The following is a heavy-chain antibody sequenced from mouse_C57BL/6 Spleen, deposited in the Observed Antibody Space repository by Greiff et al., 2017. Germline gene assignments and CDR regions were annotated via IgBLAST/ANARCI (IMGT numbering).Heavy chain of an antibody. J-gene: IGHJ2*01. CDR1: GFNIKDDY. D-gene: IGHD3-1*01. V-gene: IGHV14-4*01. CDR2: IDPENGDT. Sequence: VQLQQSGAELVRPGASVKLSCTASGFNIKDDYMHWVKQRPEQGLEWIGWIDPENGDTEYASKFQGKATITADTSSNTAYLQLSSLTSEDTAVYYCTHQLLGYWGQGTTLTVSS. CDR3: THQLLGY.